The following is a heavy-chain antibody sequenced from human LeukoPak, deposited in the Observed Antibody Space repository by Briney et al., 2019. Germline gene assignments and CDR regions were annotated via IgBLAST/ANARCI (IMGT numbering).Heavy chain of an antibody. Sequence: ASVKVSCKASGYTFTNYGISWVPQAPGPGPEVIGWISAYNGNTNYAQKLQGRVTMTTDTSTSTAYMELRSLRSDDTAVYYCARDLHQLPFNWFDPWGQGTLVTVSS. CDR2: ISAYNGNT. D-gene: IGHD2-2*01. V-gene: IGHV1-18*01. CDR3: ARDLHQLPFNWFDP. CDR1: GYTFTNYG. J-gene: IGHJ5*02.